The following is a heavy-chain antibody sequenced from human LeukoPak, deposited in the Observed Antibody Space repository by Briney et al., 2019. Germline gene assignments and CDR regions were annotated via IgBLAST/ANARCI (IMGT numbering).Heavy chain of an antibody. CDR2: INHSGST. CDR3: ARGMRGWGVRGVMLYFDY. D-gene: IGHD3-10*01. CDR1: GGSFSGYY. Sequence: SETLSLTCAVYGGSFSGYYWSWIRQPPGKGLEWSGEINHSGSTNYNPSLKSRVTISVDTSKNQFSLKLSSVTAADTAVYYCARGMRGWGVRGVMLYFDYWGQGTLVTVSS. V-gene: IGHV4-34*01. J-gene: IGHJ4*02.